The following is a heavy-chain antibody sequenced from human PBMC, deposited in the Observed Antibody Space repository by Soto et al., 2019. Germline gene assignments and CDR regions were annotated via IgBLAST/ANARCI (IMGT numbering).Heavy chain of an antibody. J-gene: IGHJ3*02. D-gene: IGHD3-3*01. CDR2: ISGSGGST. CDR1: GFTFSSYA. Sequence: EVQLLESGGGLVQPGGSLRLSCAASGFTFSSYAMSWVRQAPGKGLEWVSAISGSGGSTYYADSVKGRFTISRDNSKNKRYLQMNSLRAEDTAVYFCEKMKFGFWSGPTGDAFDIWGQGTMVTVSS. V-gene: IGHV3-23*01. CDR3: EKMKFGFWSGPTGDAFDI.